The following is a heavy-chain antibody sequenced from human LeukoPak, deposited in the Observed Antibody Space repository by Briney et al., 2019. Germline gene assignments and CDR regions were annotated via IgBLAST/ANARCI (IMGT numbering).Heavy chain of an antibody. Sequence: ASVKVSCKASGYTFTSYAMHWVRQAPGQRLEWMGWINAGNGNTKYSQKFQGRVTITRDTSTSTAYMELSSLRSEDTAVYYCARDLDGFWFDPWGQGTLVTVSS. CDR2: INAGNGNT. J-gene: IGHJ5*02. D-gene: IGHD3/OR15-3a*01. V-gene: IGHV1-3*01. CDR1: GYTFTSYA. CDR3: ARDLDGFWFDP.